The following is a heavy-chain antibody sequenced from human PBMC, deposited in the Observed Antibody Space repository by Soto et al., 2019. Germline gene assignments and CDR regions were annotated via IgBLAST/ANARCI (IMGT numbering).Heavy chain of an antibody. CDR2: IYTSGST. CDR3: ARDYWVVAANYYYYGMDV. Sequence: SETLSLTCTVSGGSISSYYWSWIRQPAGKGLEWIGRIYTSGSTNYNPSLKSRVTMSVDTSKNQFSLKLSSVTAADTAVYYCARDYWVVAANYYYYGMDVWGQGTTVTVSS. CDR1: GGSISSYY. J-gene: IGHJ6*02. D-gene: IGHD2-15*01. V-gene: IGHV4-4*07.